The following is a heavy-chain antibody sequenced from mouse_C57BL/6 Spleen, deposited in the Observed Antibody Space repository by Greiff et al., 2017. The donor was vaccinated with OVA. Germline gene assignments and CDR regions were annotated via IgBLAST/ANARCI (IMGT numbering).Heavy chain of an antibody. Sequence: QVQLQQPGAELVKPGASVKMSCKASGYTFTSYWITWVKQRPGQGLEGIGDIYPGSGSTNYNEKFKSKATLTVDTSSSTAYMQLSSLTSEDSAVYYCAIWEGESSIYYAMDDWGQGTSVTVSS. CDR2: IYPGSGST. J-gene: IGHJ4*01. D-gene: IGHD1-1*02. V-gene: IGHV1-55*01. CDR1: GYTFTSYW. CDR3: AIWEGESSIYYAMDD.